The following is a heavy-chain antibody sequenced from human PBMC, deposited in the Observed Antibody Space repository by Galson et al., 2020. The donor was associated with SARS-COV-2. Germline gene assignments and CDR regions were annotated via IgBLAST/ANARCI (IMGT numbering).Heavy chain of an antibody. D-gene: IGHD2-21*02. CDR2: LYYSGST. V-gene: IGHV4-31*03. J-gene: IGHJ4*02. CDR3: ASSYCGGYCYSQDFDY. Sequence: ASEPLSLTCTVSGGSISSGGYYWSWIRQHPGKGLEWIGYLYYSGSTYYNPSLKSRVTISVDTSKNQFSLKLSSVTAADTAVYYCASSYCGGYCYSQDFDYWGQGTLVTVSS. CDR1: GGSISSGGYY.